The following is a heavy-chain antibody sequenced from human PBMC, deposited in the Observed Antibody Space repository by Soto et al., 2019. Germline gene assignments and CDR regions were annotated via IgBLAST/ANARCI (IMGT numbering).Heavy chain of an antibody. V-gene: IGHV3-33*06. CDR2: IWYDGSNK. Sequence: GGSLRLSCAASGFTFSSYGMHWVRQAPGKGLEWVAVIWYDGSNKYYADSVKGRFTISRDNSKNTLYLQMNSLRADDTALYYCAKNSGWFNTWGQGALVTVSS. J-gene: IGHJ5*02. CDR3: AKNSGWFNT. D-gene: IGHD3-10*01. CDR1: GFTFSSYG.